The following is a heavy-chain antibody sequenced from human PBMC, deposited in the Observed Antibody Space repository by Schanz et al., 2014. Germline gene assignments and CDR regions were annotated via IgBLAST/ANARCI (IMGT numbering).Heavy chain of an antibody. CDR2: VCYDGSKK. J-gene: IGHJ6*02. Sequence: QLVESGGGVVQPGRSLRLSCAASGFTFSSYGMHWVRQVPGKGLEWVAVVCYDGSKKYYADSVKGRFTTSRDNSKNTMYLQMNSLRAEDTAVYYCVKDLQRELLRDDHYYGMDVWGQGTTVTVSS. CDR3: VKDLQRELLRDDHYYGMDV. V-gene: IGHV3-33*06. CDR1: GFTFSSYG. D-gene: IGHD1-26*01.